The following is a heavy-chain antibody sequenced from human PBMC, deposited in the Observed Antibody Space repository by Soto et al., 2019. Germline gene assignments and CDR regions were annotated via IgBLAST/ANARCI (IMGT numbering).Heavy chain of an antibody. CDR1: RDTFTTYT. CDR2: IIPILDKT. J-gene: IGHJ4*02. D-gene: IGHD1-1*01. V-gene: IGHV1-69*08. CDR3: ARGDGTLLDS. Sequence: QVRLVQSGDEGKKPGSSVKVSCKASRDTFTTYTVTWVRQAPGQGLEWMGRIIPILDKTDYAQKFQGRVTFTGDKSTNTAYMELSSLTSEDTAVYYCARGDGTLLDSWGQGTLITVSS.